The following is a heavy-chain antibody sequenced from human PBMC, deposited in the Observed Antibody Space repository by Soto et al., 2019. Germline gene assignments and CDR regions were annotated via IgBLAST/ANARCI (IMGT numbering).Heavy chain of an antibody. Sequence: ASEALSLTCAVSGGSLSSCGYSWSWIRQPPGKGLEWIGYIYHSGSTYYNPSLKSRVTISVDRSKNQFSLKLSSVTAADTAVYYCASSGKGADLFAYRGQGALVTVSS. V-gene: IGHV4-30-2*02. CDR3: ASSGKGADLFAY. D-gene: IGHD3-16*01. CDR2: IYHSGST. CDR1: GGSLSSCGYS. J-gene: IGHJ4*02.